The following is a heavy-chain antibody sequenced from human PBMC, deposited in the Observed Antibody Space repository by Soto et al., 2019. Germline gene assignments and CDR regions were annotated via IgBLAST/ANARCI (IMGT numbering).Heavy chain of an antibody. CDR1: GFTVDDYA. J-gene: IGHJ6*02. CDR3: AKAFADFWSGSPEYYYGMDV. Sequence: SLRLGCAASGFTVDDYAMHWVRQAPGKGLEWVSGISWNSGSIGYADSVKGRFTISRDNAKNSLYLQMNSLRAEDTALYYCAKAFADFWSGSPEYYYGMDVWGQGTTVTVSS. CDR2: ISWNSGSI. D-gene: IGHD3-3*01. V-gene: IGHV3-9*01.